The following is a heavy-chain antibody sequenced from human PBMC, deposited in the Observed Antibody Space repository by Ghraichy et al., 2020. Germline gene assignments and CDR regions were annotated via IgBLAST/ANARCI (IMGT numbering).Heavy chain of an antibody. V-gene: IGHV3-49*03. CDR3: SRGGDWGLLWFGGSPDY. CDR2: IRSKAYRETT. D-gene: IGHD3-10*01. CDR1: GFTFGDYA. Sequence: GGSLRLSCTTSGFTFGDYAMNWFRQAPGKGLEWVGFIRSKAYRETTEYAASVKGRFTMSRDDSKSIAYLQMNSLKIEDTAVYYCSRGGDWGLLWFGGSPDYWGRGTLVTVSS. J-gene: IGHJ4*02.